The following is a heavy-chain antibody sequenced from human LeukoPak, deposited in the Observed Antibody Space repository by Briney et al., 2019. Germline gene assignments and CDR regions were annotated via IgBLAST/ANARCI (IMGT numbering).Heavy chain of an antibody. CDR1: GFTFNRFG. V-gene: IGHV3-74*01. CDR2: ASSDGSST. Sequence: GGPLRLPCEASGFTFNRFGMHWVRHAKGKGLVWVARASSDGSSTYADSVKGRFTISRDNAKRTLYLQTISLRAEDTAIYYCARDSDAGFDYWGQGTLVTVSS. CDR3: ARDSDAGFDY. J-gene: IGHJ4*02.